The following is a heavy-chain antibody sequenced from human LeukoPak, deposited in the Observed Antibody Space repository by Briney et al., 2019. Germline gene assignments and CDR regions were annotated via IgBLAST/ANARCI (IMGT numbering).Heavy chain of an antibody. V-gene: IGHV4-39*01. CDR3: AGSTYDNWFDP. CDR2: IYHSGST. D-gene: IGHD2-8*01. J-gene: IGHJ5*02. Sequence: PSETLSLTCTVSGGSISSSSYYCGWIRQPPGKGLEWIGSIYHSGSTYYNPSLKSRVTLSVETSKNQSSPKLSSVTAADTAVYYCAGSTYDNWFDPWGQGTLVTVSS. CDR1: GGSISSSSYY.